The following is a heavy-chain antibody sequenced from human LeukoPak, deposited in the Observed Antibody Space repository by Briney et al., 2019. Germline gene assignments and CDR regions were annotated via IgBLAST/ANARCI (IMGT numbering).Heavy chain of an antibody. V-gene: IGHV6-1*01. CDR3: AGANYHYDGSGYSLFDY. Sequence: SQTLSLTCAISGDSVSSNSAAWNWIRQSPSRGLEWLGRTYYRSKWYTDYAVSVKSRITINPDTSKNQFSLQLNSVTPEDTAVYYCAGANYHYDGSGYSLFDYWGQGTLVTVSS. J-gene: IGHJ4*02. CDR1: GDSVSSNSAA. CDR2: TYYRSKWYT. D-gene: IGHD3-22*01.